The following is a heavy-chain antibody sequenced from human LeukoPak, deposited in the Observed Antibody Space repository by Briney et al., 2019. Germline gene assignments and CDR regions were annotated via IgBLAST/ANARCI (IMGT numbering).Heavy chain of an antibody. J-gene: IGHJ4*02. Sequence: GASVKVTCKASGYTFTGYYMHWVRQAPGQGLEWMGWINPNSGGTNYAQKFQGRVTMTRDTSISTAYMEPSRLRSDDTAVYYCARVDYDSSGYSHRDYFDYWGQGTLVAVSS. CDR1: GYTFTGYY. V-gene: IGHV1-2*02. CDR2: INPNSGGT. CDR3: ARVDYDSSGYSHRDYFDY. D-gene: IGHD3-22*01.